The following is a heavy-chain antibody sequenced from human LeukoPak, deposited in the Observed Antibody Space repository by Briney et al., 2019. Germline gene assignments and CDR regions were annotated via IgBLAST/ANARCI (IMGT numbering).Heavy chain of an antibody. CDR3: AKTQWKVGATDYFDY. Sequence: SGGSLRLSCAASGFAFKNYAMTWVRQAPGKGLQWVSNINDNGGQRHYADSVKGRFTISRDNSKNTLFLQKDSLRAEDTAVYYCAKTQWKVGATDYFDYWGHGILVTVSS. V-gene: IGHV3-23*01. D-gene: IGHD1-26*01. CDR2: INDNGGQR. J-gene: IGHJ4*01. CDR1: GFAFKNYA.